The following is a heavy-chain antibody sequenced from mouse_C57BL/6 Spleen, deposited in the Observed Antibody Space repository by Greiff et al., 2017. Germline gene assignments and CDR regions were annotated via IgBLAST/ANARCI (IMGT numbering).Heavy chain of an antibody. D-gene: IGHD1-1*01. Sequence: VQRVESGAELVRPGTSVKVSCKASGYAFTNYLIEWVKQRPGQGLEWIGVINPGSGGTNYNEKFKGKATLTADKSSSTAYMQLSSLTSEDSAVYFCARGGRGCCSFDDWGQGTTLTVSS. CDR1: GYAFTNYL. CDR3: ARGGRGCCSFDD. J-gene: IGHJ2*01. CDR2: INPGSGGT. V-gene: IGHV1-54*01.